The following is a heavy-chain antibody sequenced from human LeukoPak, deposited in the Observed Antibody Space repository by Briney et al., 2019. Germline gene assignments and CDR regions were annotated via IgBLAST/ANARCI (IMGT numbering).Heavy chain of an antibody. V-gene: IGHV3-23*01. CDR3: VRYCSSTSCPHDAFDI. Sequence: GGSLRLSCAASGFTFSSYAMSWVRQAPGKGLEWVSAISGSGGSTYYADSVKGRFTISRDDSKNTLYLQMNSLRAEDTAVYYCVRYCSSTSCPHDAFDIWGQGTMVTVSS. CDR2: ISGSGGST. J-gene: IGHJ3*02. D-gene: IGHD2-2*01. CDR1: GFTFSSYA.